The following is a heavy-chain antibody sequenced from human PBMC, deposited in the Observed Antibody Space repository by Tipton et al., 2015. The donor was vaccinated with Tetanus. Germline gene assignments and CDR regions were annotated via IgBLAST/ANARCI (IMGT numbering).Heavy chain of an antibody. CDR3: ARGLGGSGSYYIFDY. CDR1: GFTFSSYD. Sequence: GSLRLSCAASGFTFSSYDMHWVRQATGKGLEWVSAIGTAGDTYYPGSVKGRFTISRENAKNSLYLQMNSLRAGDTAVYYCARGLGGSGSYYIFDYWGQGTLVTVSS. CDR2: IGTAGDT. V-gene: IGHV3-13*01. J-gene: IGHJ4*02. D-gene: IGHD3-10*01.